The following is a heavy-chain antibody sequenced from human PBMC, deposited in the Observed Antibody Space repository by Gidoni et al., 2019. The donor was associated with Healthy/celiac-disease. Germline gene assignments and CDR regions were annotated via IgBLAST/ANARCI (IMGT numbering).Heavy chain of an antibody. CDR1: GFTFSSYG. Sequence: QVQLVESGGGVVQPGRSLRLSCAASGFTFSSYGMHWVRQAPGKGLEWVAVISYDGSNKYYADSVKGRFTISRDNSKNTLYLQMNSLRAEDTAVYYCANARLTTDRIQHWGQGTLVTVSS. CDR2: ISYDGSNK. CDR3: ANARLTTDRIQH. V-gene: IGHV3-30*18. D-gene: IGHD4-4*01. J-gene: IGHJ1*01.